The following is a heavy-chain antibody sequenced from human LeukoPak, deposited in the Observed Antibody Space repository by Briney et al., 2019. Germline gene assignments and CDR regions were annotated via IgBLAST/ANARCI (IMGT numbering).Heavy chain of an antibody. CDR1: GFTFSSYE. V-gene: IGHV3-48*03. Sequence: GGSLRLSCAASGFTFSSYELNWVRQAPGKGLEWVSYISSSGSTIKYADSVKGRFTISRGSAKNSLYLQMNSLRAEDTAVYYCVRVDSSGYGLHWGLDYWGQGTLVTVSS. CDR2: ISSSGSTI. D-gene: IGHD3-22*01. CDR3: VRVDSSGYGLHWGLDY. J-gene: IGHJ4*02.